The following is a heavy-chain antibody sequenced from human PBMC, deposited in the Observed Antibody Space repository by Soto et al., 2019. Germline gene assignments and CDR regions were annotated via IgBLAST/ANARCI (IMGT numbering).Heavy chain of an antibody. J-gene: IGHJ4*02. CDR1: GGTFSTYT. V-gene: IGHV1-69*02. D-gene: IGHD3-10*01. CDR2: IIPILDVL. Sequence: GASVKVSCKTSGGTFSTYTVSWVRQAPGQGLEWMGRIIPILDVLTYAQKFQGRVTITADKSNVTAYMELTGLTSDDTAVYYCAKTLAGTYYYWGQGTQVTVSS. CDR3: AKTLAGTYYY.